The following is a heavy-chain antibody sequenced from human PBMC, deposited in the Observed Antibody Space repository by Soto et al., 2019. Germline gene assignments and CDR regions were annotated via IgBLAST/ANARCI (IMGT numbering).Heavy chain of an antibody. J-gene: IGHJ6*02. CDR3: ATATMVRGATFVNYYSYYGMDV. CDR1: RYIFTDYY. V-gene: IGHV1-2*02. Sequence: ASVKVSCKASRYIFTDYYVHWLRQAPGQGLEWVGWINPESGDTKFAQKFQDRLTLTEDTSIGTAYMELSRLRSDDTAVYYCATATMVRGATFVNYYSYYGMDVWGQGTTVTV. CDR2: INPESGDT. D-gene: IGHD3-10*01.